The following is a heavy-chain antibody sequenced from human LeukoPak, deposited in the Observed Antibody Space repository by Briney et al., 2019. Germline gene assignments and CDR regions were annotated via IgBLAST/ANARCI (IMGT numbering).Heavy chain of an antibody. CDR2: IKSKTDGGTT. Sequence: GGSLRLSCAASGFTFINAWMNWVRQAPGKGLEWVGRIKSKTDGGTTDYAAPVKGRFTISRDNSKNTLYLQMNSLRTEDTAVYYCARRSRDGWYFDYWGQGTLVTVSS. CDR3: ARRSRDGWYFDY. CDR1: GFTFINAW. V-gene: IGHV3-15*01. D-gene: IGHD5-24*01. J-gene: IGHJ4*02.